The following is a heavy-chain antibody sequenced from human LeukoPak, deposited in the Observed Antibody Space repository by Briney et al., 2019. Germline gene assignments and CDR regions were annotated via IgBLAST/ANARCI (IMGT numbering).Heavy chain of an antibody. CDR3: ASPIVPAAFPYYYYGMDV. D-gene: IGHD2-2*01. CDR2: IIPIFGTA. J-gene: IGHJ6*02. Sequence: GSSVKVSCKASGGTFSSYAISWVRQAPGQGLEWMGGIIPIFGTANYAQKFQGRVTITADESTSTAYMELSSLRSEDTAVYYCASPIVPAAFPYYYYGMDVWGQGTTVTVSS. V-gene: IGHV1-69*01. CDR1: GGTFSSYA.